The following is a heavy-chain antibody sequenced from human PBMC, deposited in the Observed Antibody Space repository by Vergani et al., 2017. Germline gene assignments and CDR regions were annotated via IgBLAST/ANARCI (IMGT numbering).Heavy chain of an antibody. CDR3: AIVTDYYDSSGYYLDY. V-gene: IGHV4-39*02. CDR2: IFYSGTT. D-gene: IGHD3-22*01. Sequence: QLQLQESGPGLVKPSETLSLTCTVSGSSISVDTYFWGWIRQPPGKGLEWIGSIFYSGTTYYNPSLQSRVTMSVDTSKNHFSLKLYSVTAADTALYYCAIVTDYYDSSGYYLDYWGQGTLVTVSS. J-gene: IGHJ4*02. CDR1: GSSISVDTYF.